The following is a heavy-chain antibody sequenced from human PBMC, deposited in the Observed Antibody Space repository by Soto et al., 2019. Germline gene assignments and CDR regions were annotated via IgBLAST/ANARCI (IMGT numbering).Heavy chain of an antibody. CDR3: AGDWEYSSSNDAFDI. CDR2: IIPILGIA. CDR1: GGTFSSYT. Sequence: QVQLVQSGAEVKKPGSSVKVSCKASGGTFSSYTISWVRQAPGQGLEWMGRIIPILGIANYAQKFQGRVTITADKSTSTAYMELSSLRSEDTAVYYCAGDWEYSSSNDAFDIWGQGTMVTVSS. J-gene: IGHJ3*02. D-gene: IGHD6-13*01. V-gene: IGHV1-69*08.